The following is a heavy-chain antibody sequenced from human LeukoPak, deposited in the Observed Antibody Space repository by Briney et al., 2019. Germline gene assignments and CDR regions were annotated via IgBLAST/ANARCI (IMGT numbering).Heavy chain of an antibody. CDR3: GKSIADTIYY. V-gene: IGHV3-30*02. D-gene: IGHD5-18*01. CDR1: GFTFSSYG. Sequence: PGGSLRLSCAASGFTFSSYGMHWVRQAPGKGLGWVAFIRYDGSNKYYADSVKGRFTISRDNSKNTLYLQMNSLRAEATPVYYCGKSIADTIYYWGQGTLVTVSS. CDR2: IRYDGSNK. J-gene: IGHJ4*02.